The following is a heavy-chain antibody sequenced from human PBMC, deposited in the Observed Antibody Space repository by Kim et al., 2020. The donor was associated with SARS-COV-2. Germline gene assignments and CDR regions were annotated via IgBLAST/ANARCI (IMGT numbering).Heavy chain of an antibody. V-gene: IGHV3-23*01. CDR1: GFTFSSYA. CDR3: AKGHYYGSGSYGLYNWFDP. Sequence: GGSLRLSCAASGFTFSSYAMSWVRQAPGKGLEWVSAISGSGGSTYYADSVKGRFTISRDNSKNTLYLQMNSLRAEDTAVYYCAKGHYYGSGSYGLYNWFDPWGQGTLVTVSS. J-gene: IGHJ5*02. D-gene: IGHD3-10*01. CDR2: ISGSGGST.